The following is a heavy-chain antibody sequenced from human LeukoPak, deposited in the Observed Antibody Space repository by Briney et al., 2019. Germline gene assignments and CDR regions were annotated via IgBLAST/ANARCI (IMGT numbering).Heavy chain of an antibody. CDR3: AREQGYCSGGSCYYYYYGMDV. D-gene: IGHD2-15*01. Sequence: PGGSLRLSCAASGFTVSSNYMSWVRQAQGKGLEWVSVIYSGGSTYYADSVKGRFTISRDNSKNTLYLQMNSLRAEDTAVYYCAREQGYCSGGSCYYYYYGMDVWGQGTTVTVSS. CDR1: GFTVSSNY. J-gene: IGHJ6*02. CDR2: IYSGGST. V-gene: IGHV3-66*01.